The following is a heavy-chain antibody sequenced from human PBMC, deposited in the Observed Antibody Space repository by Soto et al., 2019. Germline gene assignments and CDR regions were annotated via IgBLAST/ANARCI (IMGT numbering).Heavy chain of an antibody. D-gene: IGHD3-10*01. V-gene: IGHV1-18*01. CDR3: ARDRSTYYYGSGMEV. CDR2: FDPEDGET. J-gene: IGHJ6*04. CDR1: GVTFSSYT. Sequence: ASVKVSCKAPGVTFSSYTISWARQAPGQGREWMGGFDPEDGETIYAQKFQGRVTMTKDTYTSTAYMELRSLRSDDTAVYYCARDRSTYYYGSGMEVWGKGTTVTVSS.